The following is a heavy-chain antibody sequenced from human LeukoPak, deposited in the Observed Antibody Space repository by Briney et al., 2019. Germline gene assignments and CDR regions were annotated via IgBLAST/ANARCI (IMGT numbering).Heavy chain of an antibody. CDR3: ARGRAGVTHAFDI. D-gene: IGHD4-23*01. CDR1: GGTFSSYA. CDR2: IIPIFGTA. V-gene: IGHV1-69*05. Sequence: GSSVKVSFKASGGTFSSYAISWVRQAPGQGLEWMGGIIPIFGTANYAQKFQGRVTITTDESTSTAYMELSSLRSEDTAVYYCARGRAGVTHAFDIWGQGTMVTVSS. J-gene: IGHJ3*02.